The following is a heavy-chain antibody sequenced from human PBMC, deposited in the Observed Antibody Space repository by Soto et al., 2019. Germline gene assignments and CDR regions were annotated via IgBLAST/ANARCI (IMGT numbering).Heavy chain of an antibody. V-gene: IGHV5-51*01. D-gene: IGHD2-2*03. J-gene: IGHJ3*02. CDR1: GYSFISYW. Sequence: PGESLKISCKTSGYSFISYWVAWVRQKPGKGLEWMGTFYPGDSTSTYSPSFQGQVTISVDKSISTAYLHLSSLKASDTAMYYCARIIGYCRNNDCSWTFDIWAQGTTVTVSS. CDR2: FYPGDSTS. CDR3: ARIIGYCRNNDCSWTFDI.